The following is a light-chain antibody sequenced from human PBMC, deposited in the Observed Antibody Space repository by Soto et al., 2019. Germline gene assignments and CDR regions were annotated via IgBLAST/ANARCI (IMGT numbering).Light chain of an antibody. CDR1: PRARGT. Sequence: ERVMTESPSSRPASPVQRVTHSCRARPRARGTLAWYQQTPGQSPRLLIYGASSRATGIPVRFSGSGSGTEFTLSISSLQSEDFAVYYCQQHNNRPPWTFGQGTKVDI. V-gene: IGKV3-15*01. CDR2: GAS. CDR3: QQHNNRPPWT. J-gene: IGKJ1*01.